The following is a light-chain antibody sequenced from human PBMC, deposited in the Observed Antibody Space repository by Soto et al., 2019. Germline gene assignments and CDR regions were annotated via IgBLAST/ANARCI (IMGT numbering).Light chain of an antibody. Sequence: QSALTQPASVSGSPGLSIAMSCTGTSSDVGGYNSVSWYQQHPGKAPKLGIYDVTSRPSGVSNRFSGSKSGNTASLTISGLQAEDEGDYYCSSYRTGGSYVFGTGTKLTVL. CDR2: DVT. CDR3: SSYRTGGSYV. J-gene: IGLJ1*01. V-gene: IGLV2-14*01. CDR1: SSDVGGYNS.